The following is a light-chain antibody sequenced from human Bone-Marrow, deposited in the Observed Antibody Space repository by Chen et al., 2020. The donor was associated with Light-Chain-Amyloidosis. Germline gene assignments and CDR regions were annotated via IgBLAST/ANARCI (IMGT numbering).Light chain of an antibody. J-gene: IGLJ3*02. Sequence: SYVLTQPSSVSGAPGQTATIFCGGNNIGSTSVHWYQQTPGQAPLLVVYDDSDRPSGIPERLSGSNSGNTATLTISRVEAGDEADYYCQVWDRSSDRPVFGGGTKLTVL. CDR2: DDS. CDR3: QVWDRSSDRPV. CDR1: NIGSTS. V-gene: IGLV3-21*02.